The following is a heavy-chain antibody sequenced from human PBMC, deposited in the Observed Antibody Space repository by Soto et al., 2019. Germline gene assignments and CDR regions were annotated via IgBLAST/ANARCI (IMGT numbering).Heavy chain of an antibody. J-gene: IGHJ5*02. CDR2: INPNSGGT. CDR1: GYTFTGYY. Sequence: GASVKVSCKASGYTFTGYYIHWVRQAPGQGLEWMGWINPNSGGTNYAQKFQGWVTMTRDTSISTAYMELSRLRSGDTAVYYCARSGYIDDFWSGYMTQLKENWFDPWGQGTLVTVSS. CDR3: ARSGYIDDFWSGYMTQLKENWFDP. V-gene: IGHV1-2*04. D-gene: IGHD3-3*01.